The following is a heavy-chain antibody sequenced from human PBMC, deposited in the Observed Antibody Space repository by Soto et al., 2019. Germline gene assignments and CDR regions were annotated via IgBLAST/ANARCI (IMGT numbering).Heavy chain of an antibody. Sequence: PGGSLRLSCAASGFTFSYGIHWLRQAPGKGLEWVAYISYDSSNKFYGDSVKGRFTISRDNSKNTQFLRMNSLRAEDTAVYYCAKLVIGYCSGNTCDDYWGQGTLVTVSS. V-gene: IGHV3-30*18. CDR3: AKLVIGYCSGNTCDDY. J-gene: IGHJ4*02. CDR1: GFTFSYG. CDR2: ISYDSSNK. D-gene: IGHD2-15*01.